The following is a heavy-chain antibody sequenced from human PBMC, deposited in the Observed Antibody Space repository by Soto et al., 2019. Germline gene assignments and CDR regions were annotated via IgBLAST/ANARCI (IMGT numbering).Heavy chain of an antibody. CDR2: VNPIVSMS. J-gene: IGHJ4*02. D-gene: IGHD3-10*01. CDR1: GDTFSFYT. CDR3: AASYGSGYRAFDY. Sequence: SVTVSCKASGDTFSFYTINWVRQAPGLGLEWMGRVNPIVSMSNYAQKFQGRVTITADKSTNTAYMQLSSLRSEDTAIYYCAASYGSGYRAFDYWGQGALVTVSS. V-gene: IGHV1-69*02.